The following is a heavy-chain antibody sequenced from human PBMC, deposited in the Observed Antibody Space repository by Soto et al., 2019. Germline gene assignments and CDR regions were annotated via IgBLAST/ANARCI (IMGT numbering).Heavy chain of an antibody. CDR2: IIPIFGTA. Sequence: QVQLVQSVAEVKKPGSSVKVSCKAPGGTFSSYAISWVRQAPGQGLEWMGGIIPIFGTAKYAQKFQRRVTITADESTSTGYMELSSMRSEDTAVYYCARSQGGSSSLDIYYYYYYGMDVWGQGTTVTVSS. CDR3: ARSQGGSSSLDIYYYYYYGMDV. J-gene: IGHJ6*02. V-gene: IGHV1-69*01. CDR1: GGTFSSYA. D-gene: IGHD2-15*01.